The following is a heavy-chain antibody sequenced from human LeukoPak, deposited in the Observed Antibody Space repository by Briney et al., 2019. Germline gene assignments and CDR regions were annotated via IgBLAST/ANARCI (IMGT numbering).Heavy chain of an antibody. CDR1: GGSISSYY. V-gene: IGHV4-59*08. J-gene: IGHJ4*02. CDR3: ARELKTVAGTGY. Sequence: SETLSLTCTVSGGSISSYYWSWIRQPPGKGLEWIGYIYYSGSTNYNPSLKSRVTISVDTSKNQFSLKLSSVTAADTAVYYCARELKTVAGTGYWGQGTLVTVSS. CDR2: IYYSGST. D-gene: IGHD6-19*01.